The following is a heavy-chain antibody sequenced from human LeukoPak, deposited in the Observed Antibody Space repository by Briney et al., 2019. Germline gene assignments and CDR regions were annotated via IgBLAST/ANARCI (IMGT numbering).Heavy chain of an antibody. J-gene: IGHJ3*02. CDR2: MSGDATST. CDR3: AKFDYGGNSGGAFDI. V-gene: IGHV3-23*01. D-gene: IGHD4-23*01. CDR1: GFAFSSYA. Sequence: GGSLRLSCAASGFAFSSYAMSWVRQAPGKGLEWVSTMSGDATSTYYADSVKGRFTISRDNSKNTLYLQMNSLRAEDTAVYYCAKFDYGGNSGGAFDIWGQGTMVTVSS.